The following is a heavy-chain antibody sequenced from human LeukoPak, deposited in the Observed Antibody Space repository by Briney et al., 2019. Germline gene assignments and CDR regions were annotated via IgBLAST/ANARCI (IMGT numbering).Heavy chain of an antibody. D-gene: IGHD3-22*01. V-gene: IGHV3-21*01. J-gene: IGHJ4*02. Sequence: PGGSLRLSCAASGFTFSSYSMNWVRQAPGKGLEWVSSISSSSSYIYYADSVKGRFTISRDNAKNSLYLQMNSLRAEDTAVYYCARDLMRNYYDSSGSGYWGQGTLVTVSS. CDR1: GFTFSSYS. CDR3: ARDLMRNYYDSSGSGY. CDR2: ISSSSSYI.